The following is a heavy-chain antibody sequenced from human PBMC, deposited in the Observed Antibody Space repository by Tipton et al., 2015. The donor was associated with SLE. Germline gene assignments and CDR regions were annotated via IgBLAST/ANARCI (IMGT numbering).Heavy chain of an antibody. D-gene: IGHD6-6*01. CDR3: ARDGQLVGADFDY. J-gene: IGHJ4*02. V-gene: IGHV4-31*03. CDR1: GGSISSSGYY. Sequence: TLSLTCTVSGGSISSSGYYWSWIRQHPGKGLEWIGYIYYSGSTYYNPSLKSRVTISVDTSKNQFSLKLSSVTAADTAVYYCARDGQLVGADFDYWGQGTPVTVSS. CDR2: IYYSGST.